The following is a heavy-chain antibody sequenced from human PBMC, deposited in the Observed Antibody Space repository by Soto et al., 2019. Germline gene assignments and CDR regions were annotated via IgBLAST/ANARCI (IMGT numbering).Heavy chain of an antibody. CDR1: GGSFTTYY. J-gene: IGHJ4*02. Sequence: QVQLHQWGAGLLKPSETLSLTCAVYGGSFTTYYWSWIRQSPGKGLEWIGEINHSGFTNYNPSLESRVTTSVDTSKNQFSLKLRSVTAADTAIYYCARRYCSASYCSYFDYWGRGTLVSVSS. D-gene: IGHD2-15*01. CDR3: ARRYCSASYCSYFDY. CDR2: INHSGFT. V-gene: IGHV4-34*01.